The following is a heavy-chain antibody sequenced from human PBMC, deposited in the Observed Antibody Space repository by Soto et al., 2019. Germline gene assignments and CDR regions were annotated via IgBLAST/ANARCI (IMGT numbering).Heavy chain of an antibody. CDR3: ARGTAVTSTNYFDMDV. CDR2: ISYDGSKK. D-gene: IGHD6-19*01. Sequence: QVQLVESGGGVVQPGTSLRLSCAASGFTFSNYAIHWVRQAPGKGLEWVAVISYDGSKKFFADSVKGRFTISRDYSKNTVYLQMNSLRVDDPAVYYCARGTAVTSTNYFDMDVWGQGTTVTVSS. CDR1: GFTFSNYA. V-gene: IGHV3-30-3*01. J-gene: IGHJ6*02.